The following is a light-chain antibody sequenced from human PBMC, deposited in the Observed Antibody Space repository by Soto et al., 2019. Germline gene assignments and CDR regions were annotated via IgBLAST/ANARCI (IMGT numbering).Light chain of an antibody. CDR3: QQYGSSPIT. J-gene: IGKJ5*01. V-gene: IGKV3-20*01. CDR2: DTS. CDR1: QSVSSN. Sequence: EIVMTQSPDTLSLSPGEGATLSCRASQSVSSNLAWYQHKPGQTPRLLIYDTSTRATGVPARFSGSRSGTDFTLTISRLEPEDFAVYYCQQYGSSPITFGQGTRLEIK.